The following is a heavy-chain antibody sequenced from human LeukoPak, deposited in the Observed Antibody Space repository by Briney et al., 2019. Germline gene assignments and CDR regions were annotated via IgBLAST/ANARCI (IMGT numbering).Heavy chain of an antibody. D-gene: IGHD2-2*01. CDR3: ARAGWVPAAYDY. V-gene: IGHV4-61*02. CDR1: GGSISSGSYY. J-gene: IGHJ4*02. CDR2: IYTSGST. Sequence: SETLSLTCTVSGGSISSGSYYWSWIRQPAGKGLEWIGRIYTSGSTNYNPSLKSRVTISVDTSKNQFSLKLSSVTAADTAVYYCARAGWVPAAYDYWGQGTLVTVSS.